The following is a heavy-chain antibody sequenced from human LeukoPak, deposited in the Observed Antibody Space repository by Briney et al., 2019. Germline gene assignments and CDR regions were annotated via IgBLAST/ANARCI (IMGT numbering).Heavy chain of an antibody. CDR1: GDTFTGYY. CDR2: INPKSGGT. J-gene: IGHJ6*02. V-gene: IGHV1-2*02. CDR3: ARDLVEVRDLAVGDYYYGMDV. D-gene: IGHD3-10*01. Sequence: ASVKVSCKASGDTFTGYYMHWVRQAPGQGLEWMGWINPKSGGTDYAQKFQGRVTMTRDTSLSTVNMELTGLRSDDTAVYYCARDLVEVRDLAVGDYYYGMDVWGQGTTVTVSS.